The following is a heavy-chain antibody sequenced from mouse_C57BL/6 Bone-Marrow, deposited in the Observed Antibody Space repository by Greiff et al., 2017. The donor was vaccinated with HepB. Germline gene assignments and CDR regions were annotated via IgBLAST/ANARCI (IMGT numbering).Heavy chain of an antibody. CDR3: ARIGLTGPFAY. Sequence: VQLQQPGAELVMPGASVKLSCKASGYTFTSYWMHWVKQRPGQGLEWIGEIDPSDSDTNYNQKFKGKSTLTVDKSSSTAYMQLSSLTSEDSAVYYCARIGLTGPFAYWGQGTLVTVSA. D-gene: IGHD4-1*01. V-gene: IGHV1-69*01. CDR1: GYTFTSYW. CDR2: IDPSDSDT. J-gene: IGHJ3*01.